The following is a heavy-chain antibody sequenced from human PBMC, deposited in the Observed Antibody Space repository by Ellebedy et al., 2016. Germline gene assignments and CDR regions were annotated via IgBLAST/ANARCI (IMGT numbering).Heavy chain of an antibody. V-gene: IGHV3-23*01. CDR1: GIGFSDFF. CDR2: ISAGGETT. J-gene: IGHJ5*02. CDR3: RPGHYANL. D-gene: IGHD4-17*01. Sequence: GGSLRLXXAASGIGFSDFFMSWVRRAPGKGLEWVATISAGGETTYFADSMRGRFTVSRDNSRSTLYLHMNSLRVDDTAVYYCRPGHYANLWGHGTLVTVSS.